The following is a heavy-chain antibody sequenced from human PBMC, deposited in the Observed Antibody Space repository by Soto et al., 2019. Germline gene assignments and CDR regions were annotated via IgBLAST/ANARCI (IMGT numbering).Heavy chain of an antibody. V-gene: IGHV3-30-3*01. CDR1: GFTFSSYA. Sequence: PGGSLRLSCAASGFTFSSYAMHWVRQAPGKGLEWVAVITYDAGNNKYYADSVKGRFTISRDNYMSTLYLQMNSLRTDDTAVYYCERDKRESYGDYVDYWGQGTLVTVSS. J-gene: IGHJ4*02. D-gene: IGHD4-17*01. CDR2: ITYDAGNNK. CDR3: ERDKRESYGDYVDY.